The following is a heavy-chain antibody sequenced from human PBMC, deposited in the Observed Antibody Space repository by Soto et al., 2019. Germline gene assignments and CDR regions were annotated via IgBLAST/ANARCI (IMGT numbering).Heavy chain of an antibody. CDR1: GFTSSSYG. CDR3: AKDLLSATFDYRPTSVHYYYYGMDV. CDR2: ISYDGSNK. D-gene: IGHD4-4*01. J-gene: IGHJ6*02. V-gene: IGHV3-30*18. Sequence: GGSLRLSCAASGFTSSSYGMHWVRQAPGKGLEWVAVISYDGSNKYYADSVKGRFTISRDNSKNTLYLQMNSLRAEDTAVYYCAKDLLSATFDYRPTSVHYYYYGMDVWGQGTTVTVSS.